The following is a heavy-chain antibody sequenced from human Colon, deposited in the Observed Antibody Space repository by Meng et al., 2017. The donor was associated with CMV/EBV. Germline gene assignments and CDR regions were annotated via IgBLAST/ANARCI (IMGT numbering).Heavy chain of an antibody. CDR1: GGSVSSNTYY. CDR3: GRTGGYSFSSRHYFQY. Sequence: SETLSLTCSVSGGSVSSNTYYWGWIRQPPGKGLEWIGSFRYGGGTFDNPSLKSRVTMSVDTSRKNQFFLRLTSVTAADTAMYFCGRTGGYSFSSRHYFQYWGQGIQVTVSS. CDR2: FRYGGGT. J-gene: IGHJ4*02. D-gene: IGHD2-8*02. V-gene: IGHV4-39*07.